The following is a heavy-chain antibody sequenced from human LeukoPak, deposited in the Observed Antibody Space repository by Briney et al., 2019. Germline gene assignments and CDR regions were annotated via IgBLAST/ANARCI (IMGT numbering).Heavy chain of an antibody. J-gene: IGHJ4*02. V-gene: IGHV3-48*02. CDR3: ARSTGIADYHFDY. Sequence: GGSLRLSSAASGFTFSSYSRNWVRQPPGKGLEWVSYISNSSSTIYYADSVKGRFTIYRDNAKTSLSLQMNSLRDEDTAVYYCARSTGIADYHFDYWGQGTLVTVSS. CDR1: GFTFSSYS. D-gene: IGHD6-13*01. CDR2: ISNSSSTI.